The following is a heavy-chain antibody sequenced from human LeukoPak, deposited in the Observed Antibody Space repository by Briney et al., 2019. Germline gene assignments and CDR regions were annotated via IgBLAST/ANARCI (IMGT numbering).Heavy chain of an antibody. CDR1: GGSISSSSYY. V-gene: IGHV4-39*01. CDR3: ARRAKATTMIVVVTYFDY. D-gene: IGHD3-22*01. CDR2: IYYSGST. Sequence: SETLSLTCTVSGGSISSSSYYSGWIRQPPGKGLEWIGSIYYSGSTYYNPSLKSRVTISVDTSKNQFSLKLSSVTAADTAVYYCARRAKATTMIVVVTYFDYWGQGTLVTVSS. J-gene: IGHJ4*02.